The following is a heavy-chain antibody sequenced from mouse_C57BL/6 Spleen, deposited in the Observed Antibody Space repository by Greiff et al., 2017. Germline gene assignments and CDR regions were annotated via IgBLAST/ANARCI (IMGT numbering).Heavy chain of an antibody. V-gene: IGHV1-18*01. D-gene: IGHD2-3*01. CDR3: ARRGLLRYYYAMDD. J-gene: IGHJ4*01. Sequence: VQLQQSGPELVKPGASVKIPCKASGYTFTDYNMAWVQHSHGKSLEWIGDINPNNGGTIYNQKFKGKATLTVDKSSSPAYMELRSLTSEDTAVYDCARRGLLRYYYAMDDWAQGTSVNVSS. CDR1: GYTFTDYN. CDR2: INPNNGGT.